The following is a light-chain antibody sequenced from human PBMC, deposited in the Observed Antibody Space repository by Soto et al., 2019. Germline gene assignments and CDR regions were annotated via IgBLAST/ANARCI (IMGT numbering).Light chain of an antibody. CDR2: DAS. J-gene: IGKJ1*01. CDR3: QQCSNWPWT. CDR1: QSVSSY. V-gene: IGKV3-11*01. Sequence: EIVLTQSPATLSLSPGERATLSCRASQSVSSYLGWYQQKPGQAPRLLIYDASNRATGIPARFSGSGSGTDFTLTISSLEPEDFALYYWQQCSNWPWTFGQGTKVEIK.